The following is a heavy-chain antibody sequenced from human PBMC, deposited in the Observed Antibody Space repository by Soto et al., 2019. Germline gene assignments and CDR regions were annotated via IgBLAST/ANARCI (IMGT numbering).Heavy chain of an antibody. Sequence: ASVKVSCKASGYAFSDYYMHWVRQAPGQGLEWMGYINPQSGGTKYDQKFQDRVTMTRDTPKITVYMELRILTSKDTAVYYCARDRVSSTDGVDSFDLLGQGTLVNVSS. V-gene: IGHV1-2*02. D-gene: IGHD3-10*01. CDR1: GYAFSDYY. CDR3: ARDRVSSTDGVDSFDL. J-gene: IGHJ3*01. CDR2: INPQSGGT.